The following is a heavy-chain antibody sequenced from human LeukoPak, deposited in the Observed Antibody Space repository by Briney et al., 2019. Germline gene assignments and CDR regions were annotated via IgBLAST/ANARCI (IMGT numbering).Heavy chain of an antibody. J-gene: IGHJ6*03. CDR3: ARVPYYYGSGSYYISYYYYMDV. CDR2: ISSSSSYI. V-gene: IGHV3-21*04. D-gene: IGHD3-10*01. CDR1: GFTFSSYS. Sequence: GGSLRLSCAASGFTFSSYSMNWVRQAPGKGLEWVSSISSSSSYIYYADSVKGRFTISRDNAKNSLYLQMNSLRAEDTALYHCARVPYYYGSGSYYISYYYYMDVWGKGTTVTISS.